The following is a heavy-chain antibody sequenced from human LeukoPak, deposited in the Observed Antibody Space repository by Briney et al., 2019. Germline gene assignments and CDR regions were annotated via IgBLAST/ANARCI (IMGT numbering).Heavy chain of an antibody. J-gene: IGHJ3*02. D-gene: IGHD1-1*01. CDR2: IYSGGST. CDR1: GFTVSSNY. Sequence: GGSLRLSCAASGFTVSSNYMSWVRQAPGKGLEWVTVIYSGGSTYYADSVKGRFTISRDNSKNTLYLQMNSLRAEDTAVYYCARIQYPGMRDAFDIWGQGTMVTVSS. CDR3: ARIQYPGMRDAFDI. V-gene: IGHV3-53*01.